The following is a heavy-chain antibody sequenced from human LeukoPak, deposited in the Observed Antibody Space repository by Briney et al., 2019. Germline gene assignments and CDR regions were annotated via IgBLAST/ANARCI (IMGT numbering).Heavy chain of an antibody. J-gene: IGHJ4*02. Sequence: LTGGSLRLSCAASGFTFSSYAMDWVRQSPGKGLEWVAVISYDGSDKYYAEFVKGRFTISRDNSKNTLYLQMNSLRAEDTAVYYCARDFRPVVGTAGAFDSWGQGTLVTVSS. CDR1: GFTFSSYA. CDR2: ISYDGSDK. V-gene: IGHV3-30*04. D-gene: IGHD2-2*01. CDR3: ARDFRPVVGTAGAFDS.